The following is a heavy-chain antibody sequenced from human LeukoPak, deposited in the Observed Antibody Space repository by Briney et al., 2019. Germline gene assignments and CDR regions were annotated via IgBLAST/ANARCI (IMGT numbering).Heavy chain of an antibody. CDR3: AREQYGDIYFDS. CDR2: ISYDGSNK. V-gene: IGHV3-30-3*01. CDR1: GFTFRSYA. J-gene: IGHJ4*02. Sequence: PGGSLRLSCAASGFTFRSYAMHWVRQPPAKGLEWVAVISYDGSNKYYADSVKGRFTISRDNSKNTLYLQMNSLGAEDTAVYYCAREQYGDIYFDSWGQGTLVTVSS. D-gene: IGHD4-17*01.